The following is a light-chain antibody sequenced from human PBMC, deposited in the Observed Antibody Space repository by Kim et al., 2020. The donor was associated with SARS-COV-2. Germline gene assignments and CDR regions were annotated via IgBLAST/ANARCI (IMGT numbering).Light chain of an antibody. CDR3: CSYAGIYTYV. CDR1: SVDVGAYNY. V-gene: IGLV2-11*01. Sequence: QSALTQPRSVSGSPGQSVTISCTGTSVDVGAYNYVSWYQLHPGRAPKLIIYDVSKRPSGVPDRFSGSKAGNTASLTISGLQAEDETDYYCCSYAGIYTYVFGTGTKVTVL. CDR2: DVS. J-gene: IGLJ1*01.